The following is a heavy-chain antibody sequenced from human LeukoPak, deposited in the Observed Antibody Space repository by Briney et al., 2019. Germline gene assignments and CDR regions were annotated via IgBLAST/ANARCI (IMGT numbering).Heavy chain of an antibody. J-gene: IGHJ4*02. CDR2: ISSSSSYI. CDR1: GFTFSSYT. CDR3: ARGEAYYDFWSGYYLFDY. Sequence: GGSLRLSXAASGFTFSSYTMNWVRQAPGKGLEWLSSISSSSSYIYYADSVKGRFTISRDNAKSSLYLQMNSLRAEDTAVYYCARGEAYYDFWSGYYLFDYWGQGTLVTVSS. D-gene: IGHD3-3*01. V-gene: IGHV3-21*01.